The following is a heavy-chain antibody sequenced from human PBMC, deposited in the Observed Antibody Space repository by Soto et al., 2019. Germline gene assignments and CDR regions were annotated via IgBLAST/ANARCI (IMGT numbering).Heavy chain of an antibody. D-gene: IGHD6-19*01. Sequence: QVQLQESGPGLVKPSQTLSLTCTVSGGSISSGGYYWSWIRQHPGKGLEWIGYIYYSGSTYYNPSLKSRVTISVDTSKNQFARKLSSVTAADTAVYYCARDQEVADTPGWFDPWGQGTLVTVSS. CDR2: IYYSGST. J-gene: IGHJ5*02. CDR1: GGSISSGGYY. V-gene: IGHV4-31*03. CDR3: ARDQEVADTPGWFDP.